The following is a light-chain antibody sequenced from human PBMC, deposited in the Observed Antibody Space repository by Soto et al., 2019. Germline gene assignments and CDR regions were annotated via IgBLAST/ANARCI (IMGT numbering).Light chain of an antibody. CDR2: GAS. Sequence: EIVMTQSPATLSVSPGERATLSCRASQSVSSNLAWYQQKPGQAPRLLIYGASTRATGVPARFSGSGSGTEVTLTISSLQSEDFAVYYCLQYNDWPRTFGQGTKVEL. V-gene: IGKV3-15*01. CDR3: LQYNDWPRT. J-gene: IGKJ1*01. CDR1: QSVSSN.